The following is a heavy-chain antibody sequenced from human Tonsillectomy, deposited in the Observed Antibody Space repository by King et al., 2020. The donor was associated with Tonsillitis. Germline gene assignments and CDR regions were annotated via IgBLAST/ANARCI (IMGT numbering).Heavy chain of an antibody. CDR2: IYYSGST. Sequence: QLQESGPGLVKPSETLSLTCTVSGGSISSSSYYWGWIRQPPGKGLEWIGSIYYSGSTYYNPSLKSRVTISVDTSKNQFSLKLSSVTAADTAVYCCARDLGFYGPKEYYFDYWGQGTLVTVSS. J-gene: IGHJ4*02. V-gene: IGHV4-39*02. CDR3: ARDLGFYGPKEYYFDY. CDR1: GGSISSSSYY. D-gene: IGHD2/OR15-2a*01.